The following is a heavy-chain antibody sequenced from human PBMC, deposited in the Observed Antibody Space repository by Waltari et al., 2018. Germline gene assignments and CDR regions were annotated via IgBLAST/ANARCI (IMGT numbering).Heavy chain of an antibody. CDR3: SKRLEI. Sequence: DVQPVESGGGLVQPGGSLRLSCEVFGFRTGWMDWVRQAPGRGLRWVANINEYGGEKYFLVSVKCRFTISRDNAKKLVYLEMNTLRAEDTATYYCSKRLEIWGRGTMVAVS. V-gene: IGHV3-7*01. CDR2: INEYGGEK. J-gene: IGHJ3*02. CDR1: GFRTGW.